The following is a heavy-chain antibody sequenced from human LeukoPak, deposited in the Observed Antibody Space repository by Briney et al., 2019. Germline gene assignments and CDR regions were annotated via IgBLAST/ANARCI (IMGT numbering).Heavy chain of an antibody. CDR2: ISYDGSKK. Sequence: GGSLRLSCAASGFTFSGSAMHWVRQAPGKGLEWVAVISYDGSKKYYVGSVKGRFTISRDNSKSTLYLQMNSLRPEDTAIYYCAREGYYGSGSPPSLYFDYWGQGTLVTVSS. CDR3: AREGYYGSGSPPSLYFDY. CDR1: GFTFSGSA. V-gene: IGHV3-30*04. J-gene: IGHJ4*02. D-gene: IGHD3-10*01.